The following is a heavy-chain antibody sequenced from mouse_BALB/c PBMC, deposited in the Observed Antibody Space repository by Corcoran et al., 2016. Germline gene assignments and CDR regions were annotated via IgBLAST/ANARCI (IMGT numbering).Heavy chain of an antibody. D-gene: IGHD3-1*01. CDR3: ARWAARAGFAY. J-gene: IGHJ3*01. V-gene: IGHV1S136*01. CDR1: GYTFTSYV. CDR2: INPYNDGT. Sequence: EVQLQQSGPELVKPGASVKMSCKASGYTFTSYVMHWVKQKPGQGLEWIGYINPYNDGTKYNEKFKGKATLTSDKSSSTAYMELSSLTSEDSAVYYCARWAARAGFAYWGQGTLVTVSA.